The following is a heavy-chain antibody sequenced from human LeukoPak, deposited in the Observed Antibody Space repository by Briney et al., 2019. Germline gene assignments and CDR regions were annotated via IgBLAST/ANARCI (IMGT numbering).Heavy chain of an antibody. D-gene: IGHD4-17*01. Sequence: SQTLSPTCTVSAGSISIVGYYCSWIRQHPGKGLEWIGYIYYSGSTYYNPSLKSRVTISVDTSENQFSLRLSSVTAADTAVYYCARGDYGDYDFDYWGQGILVTVSS. CDR3: ARGDYGDYDFDY. V-gene: IGHV4-31*03. J-gene: IGHJ4*02. CDR1: AGSISIVGYY. CDR2: IYYSGST.